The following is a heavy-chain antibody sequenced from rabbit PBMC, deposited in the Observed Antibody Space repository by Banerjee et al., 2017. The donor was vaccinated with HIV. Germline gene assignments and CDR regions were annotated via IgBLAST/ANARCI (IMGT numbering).Heavy chain of an antibody. CDR1: GFSFSSSYY. Sequence: QQQLVESGGGLVQPEGSLTLTCTASGFSFSSSYYMCWVRQAPGKGLEWIACIYGASNGNAYYANWAKGRFTISKTSSTTVTLQMTSLTAADTATYFCARAGSGYATGAFDPWGPGTLVTVS. D-gene: IGHD8-1*01. CDR2: IYGASNGNA. V-gene: IGHV1S45*01. CDR3: ARAGSGYATGAFDP. J-gene: IGHJ2*01.